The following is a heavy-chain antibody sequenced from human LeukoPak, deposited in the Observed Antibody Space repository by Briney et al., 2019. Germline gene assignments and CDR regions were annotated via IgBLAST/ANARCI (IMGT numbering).Heavy chain of an antibody. Sequence: ASVKVSCKASGYTFTSYGISWVRQAPGQGLEWMGWISAYNGNTNYAQKLQGRVTMTTDTSTSTAYMELRGLRSDDTAVYYCARELRYCSSTSCSYFDYWGQGTLVTVSS. CDR2: ISAYNGNT. CDR3: ARELRYCSSTSCSYFDY. D-gene: IGHD2-2*01. V-gene: IGHV1-18*01. J-gene: IGHJ4*02. CDR1: GYTFTSYG.